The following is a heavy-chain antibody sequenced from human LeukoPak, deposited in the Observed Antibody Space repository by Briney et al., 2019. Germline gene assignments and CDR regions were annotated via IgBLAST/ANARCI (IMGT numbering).Heavy chain of an antibody. CDR3: ARYNSGTYFGQTSYFDY. D-gene: IGHD1-26*01. J-gene: IGHJ4*02. Sequence: PGGSLRLSCAASGFTFTLYSLNWVRQAPGKGLEWISYIDSGSNNIYYADSVKGRFTISRDNAKNSLYLQMNSLRDEDTAVYYCARYNSGTYFGQTSYFDYWGQGTLVTVSS. V-gene: IGHV3-48*02. CDR1: GFTFTLYS. CDR2: IDSGSNNI.